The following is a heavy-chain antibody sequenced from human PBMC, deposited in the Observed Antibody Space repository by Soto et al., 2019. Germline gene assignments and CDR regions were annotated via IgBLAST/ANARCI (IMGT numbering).Heavy chain of an antibody. J-gene: IGHJ4*02. CDR1: GFTFTNYA. D-gene: IGHD6-19*01. Sequence: GGSLRLSCAASGFTFTNYAMSWVRQAPGKGLEWVSSISTSGGATYYADSVKGRFTISRDNSKNTLYLQMNSLRDDDTAVYYCAKPSPTIGSGWYYFDYWGQGTQVTVSS. CDR3: AKPSPTIGSGWYYFDY. CDR2: ISTSGGAT. V-gene: IGHV3-23*01.